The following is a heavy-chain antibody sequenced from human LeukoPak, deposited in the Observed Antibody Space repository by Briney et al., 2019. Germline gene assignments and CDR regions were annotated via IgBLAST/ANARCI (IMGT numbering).Heavy chain of an antibody. J-gene: IGHJ5*02. V-gene: IGHV4-59*01. CDR3: ARGGYDSSGHYNWFDP. Sequence: SETLSLTCTVSGGSISSYYWSWIRQPPGKGLEWIGYIYYSGSTNYNPSLKSRVTISVDTSKNQFSLKLSSVTAADTAVYYCARGGYDSSGHYNWFDPWGQGTLVTVSS. CDR2: IYYSGST. CDR1: GGSISSYY. D-gene: IGHD3-22*01.